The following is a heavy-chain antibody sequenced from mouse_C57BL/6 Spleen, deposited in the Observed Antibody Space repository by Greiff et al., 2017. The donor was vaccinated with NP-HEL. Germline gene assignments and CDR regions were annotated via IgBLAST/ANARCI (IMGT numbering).Heavy chain of an antibody. J-gene: IGHJ1*03. V-gene: IGHV1-22*01. CDR3: ARAYGSSSWYFDV. CDR1: GYTFTDYN. CDR2: INPNNGGT. D-gene: IGHD1-1*01. Sequence: VQLQQSRPELVKPGASVKMSCKASGYTFTDYNMHWVKQSHGKSLEWIGYINPNNGGTSYNQKFKGKATLTVNKSSSTAYMELRSLTSEDSAVYYCARAYGSSSWYFDVWGTGTTVTVSS.